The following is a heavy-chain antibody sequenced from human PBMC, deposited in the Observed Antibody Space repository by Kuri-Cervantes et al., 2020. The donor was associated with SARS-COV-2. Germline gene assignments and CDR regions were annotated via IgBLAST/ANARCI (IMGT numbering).Heavy chain of an antibody. J-gene: IGHJ3*02. V-gene: IGHV3-48*02. CDR1: GFTFSSYS. Sequence: GGSLRLSCAVSGFTFSSYSMNWVRQAPGKGLEWVSYISSSSSTIYYADSVKGRFTISRDNAKNSLYLQMNSLRDEDTAVYYCASWPVTYPTTFDIWGQGTMVTVSS. CDR2: ISSSSSTI. D-gene: IGHD4-17*01. CDR3: ASWPVTYPTTFDI.